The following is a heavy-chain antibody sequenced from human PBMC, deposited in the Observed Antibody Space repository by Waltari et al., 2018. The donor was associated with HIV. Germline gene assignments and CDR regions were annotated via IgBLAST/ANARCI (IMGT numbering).Heavy chain of an antibody. CDR1: GGTGPTYV. CDR2: ISPALGRK. Sequence: QVQLVQSGAEMKPPGSSVNVSCNTPGGTGPTYVISWVRQASGQGLEWMGRISPALGRKDYEQKLQVRLTITADTSTSTVYMELSRLTSEDTAIYYCARGPWGPGWFSNYNEYWGQGTLVSVSS. D-gene: IGHD6-19*01. CDR3: ARGPWGPGWFSNYNEY. V-gene: IGHV1-69*04. J-gene: IGHJ4*02.